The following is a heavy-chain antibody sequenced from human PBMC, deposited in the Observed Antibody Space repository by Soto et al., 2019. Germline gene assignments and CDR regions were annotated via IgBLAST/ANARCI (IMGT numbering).Heavy chain of an antibody. V-gene: IGHV1-69*08. CDR3: ARDLRDQRGHSWFDP. Sequence: QVQLVQSGAEVKKPGSSVKVSCKASGGTFSSYTISWVRQAPGQGLEWMGRIIPILGIANYAQKFQGRVTLTADKSTSTAYMELSSLRSEDTAVYYCARDLRDQRGHSWFDPWGQGTLVTVSS. D-gene: IGHD2-2*01. J-gene: IGHJ5*02. CDR2: IIPILGIA. CDR1: GGTFSSYT.